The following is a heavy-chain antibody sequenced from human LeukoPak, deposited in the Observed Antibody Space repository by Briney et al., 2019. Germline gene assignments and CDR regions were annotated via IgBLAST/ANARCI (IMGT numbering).Heavy chain of an antibody. V-gene: IGHV3-7*03. D-gene: IGHD3-3*01. J-gene: IGHJ6*04. CDR3: ARDKVTDFGYGMDV. CDR2: IKQDGSEK. CDR1: GCTFSSYW. Sequence: GGSLRLSCAASGCTFSSYWMSWVRQAPGKGLEWVANIKQDGSEKYYVDSVKGRFTISRDNAKNSLYLQMNSLRAEDTAVYYCARDKVTDFGYGMDVWGKGTTVTVSS.